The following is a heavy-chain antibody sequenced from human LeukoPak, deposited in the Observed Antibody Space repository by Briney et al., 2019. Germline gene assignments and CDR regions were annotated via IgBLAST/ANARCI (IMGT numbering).Heavy chain of an antibody. Sequence: GGSLRLSCAASGFTFDDYAMHWVRQAPGKGLEWVSGISWNSGSIGYADSVKGRYTISRDNAKNSLYLQMNSLRAEDTALYYCAKGPDDSSGYYFDYWGQGTLVTVSS. CDR3: AKGPDDSSGYYFDY. D-gene: IGHD3-22*01. J-gene: IGHJ4*02. CDR2: ISWNSGSI. CDR1: GFTFDDYA. V-gene: IGHV3-9*01.